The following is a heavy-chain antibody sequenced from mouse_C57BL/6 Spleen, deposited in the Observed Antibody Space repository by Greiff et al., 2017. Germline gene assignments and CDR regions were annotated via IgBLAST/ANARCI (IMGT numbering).Heavy chain of an antibody. Sequence: EVQLQQSGPELVKPGASVKMSCKASGYTFTDYNMHWVKQSHGKSLEWIGYINPNNGGTSYNQKFKGKATLTVNKSSSTAYMELRSLTSEDSAVYYCARWGLRPLYYAMDYWGQGTSVTVSS. J-gene: IGHJ4*01. CDR2: INPNNGGT. V-gene: IGHV1-22*01. D-gene: IGHD2-4*01. CDR1: GYTFTDYN. CDR3: ARWGLRPLYYAMDY.